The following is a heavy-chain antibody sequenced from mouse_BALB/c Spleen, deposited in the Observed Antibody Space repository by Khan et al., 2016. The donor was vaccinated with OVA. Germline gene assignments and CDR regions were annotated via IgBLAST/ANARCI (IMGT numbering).Heavy chain of an antibody. D-gene: IGHD1-1*01. CDR1: GYTFINYW. CDR3: ARRGLRWDFDY. Sequence: VELQQSGAELAKPGASVKMSCKASGYTFINYWILWVKQRPGQGLEWIGYINPSTGYTEYNQKFKDKATLTADKSSSTAYMQLSSPTSEDSAFYDCARRGLRWDFDYWGQGTTLTVSS. V-gene: IGHV1-7*01. CDR2: INPSTGYT. J-gene: IGHJ2*01.